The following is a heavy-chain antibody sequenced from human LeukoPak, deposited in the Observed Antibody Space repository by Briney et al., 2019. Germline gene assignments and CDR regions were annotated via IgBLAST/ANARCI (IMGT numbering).Heavy chain of an antibody. CDR1: GFTFSSYS. V-gene: IGHV3-21*01. J-gene: IGHJ6*02. Sequence: GGSLRLSCAASGFTFSSYSMNWVRQAPGKGLEWVSSISSSSSYIYYADSVKGRFTISRDNAKNSLYLQMNSLRAEDTAVYYCARAVYSSGWYGGSYYYGMDVWGQGTTVTVSS. CDR2: ISSSSSYI. CDR3: ARAVYSSGWYGGSYYYGMDV. D-gene: IGHD6-19*01.